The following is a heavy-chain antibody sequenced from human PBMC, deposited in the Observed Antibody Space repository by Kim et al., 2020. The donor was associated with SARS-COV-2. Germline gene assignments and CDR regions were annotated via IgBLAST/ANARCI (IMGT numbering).Heavy chain of an antibody. D-gene: IGHD6-13*01. J-gene: IGHJ5*02. V-gene: IGHV1-3*01. Sequence: ASVKVSCKASGYTFTSYAMHWVRQAPGQRLEWMGWINAGNGNTKYSQKFQGRVTITRDTSASTAYMELSSLRSEDTAVYYCARELSSSWGYNWFDPWGQGTLVTVSS. CDR3: ARELSSSWGYNWFDP. CDR2: INAGNGNT. CDR1: GYTFTSYA.